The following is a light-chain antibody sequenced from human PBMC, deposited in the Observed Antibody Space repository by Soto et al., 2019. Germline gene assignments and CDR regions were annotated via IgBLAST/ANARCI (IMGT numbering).Light chain of an antibody. Sequence: QSVMTQPPSASGTPGQRVTISCSGRNSNIGSNTVTWYQQLPATSPKLLIYANDQRPSGVPYRISGSKSGTSASLTITGLQSEDEAEYFCAAWDASLNAPVFGGGTKLTVL. CDR2: AND. V-gene: IGLV1-44*01. J-gene: IGLJ3*02. CDR1: NSNIGSNT. CDR3: AAWDASLNAPV.